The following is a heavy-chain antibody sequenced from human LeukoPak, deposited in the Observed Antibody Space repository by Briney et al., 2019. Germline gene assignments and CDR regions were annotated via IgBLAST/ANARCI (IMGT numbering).Heavy chain of an antibody. D-gene: IGHD6-13*01. J-gene: IGHJ4*02. CDR1: GGSICRSDD. CDR3: AVHPHGQQLALGYFDY. CDR2: ISYDGSNK. V-gene: IGHV3-30*03. Sequence: LSLTCTVSGGSICRSDDKWGWIRQAPGKGLEWVAVISYDGSNKYYADSVKGRFTISRDNSKNTLYLQMNSLRAEDTAVYYCAVHPHGQQLALGYFDYWGQGTLVTVSS.